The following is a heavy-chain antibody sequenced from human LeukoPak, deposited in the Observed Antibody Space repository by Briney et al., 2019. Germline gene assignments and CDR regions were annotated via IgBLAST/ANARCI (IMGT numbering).Heavy chain of an antibody. D-gene: IGHD3-22*01. J-gene: IGHJ2*01. CDR1: GGSISIYY. Sequence: PSETLSLTCTVSGGSISIYYWNWIRQPPGKGLEWIGYIYYSGSTNYNPSLKSRVTMSVDTSKNQFSLKLSSVTAADTAVYYCARADDSSRYYTSYFDVWGRGTLVTVSS. CDR3: ARADDSSRYYTSYFDV. CDR2: IYYSGST. V-gene: IGHV4-59*01.